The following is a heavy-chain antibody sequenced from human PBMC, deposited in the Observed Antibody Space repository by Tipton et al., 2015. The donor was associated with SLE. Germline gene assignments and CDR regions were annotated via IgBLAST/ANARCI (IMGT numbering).Heavy chain of an antibody. D-gene: IGHD3-22*01. CDR3: ARGTNYDSSGYYSY. CDR2: IYTSGST. Sequence: TLSLTCTVSGGSISSSSYYWGWIRQPAGKGLEWIGHIYTSGSTNYNPYLKSRVTISVDTSKNQFSLKLSSVTAADTALYYCARGTNYDSSGYYSYWGQGTLVTVSS. CDR1: GGSISSSSYY. J-gene: IGHJ4*02. V-gene: IGHV4-61*09.